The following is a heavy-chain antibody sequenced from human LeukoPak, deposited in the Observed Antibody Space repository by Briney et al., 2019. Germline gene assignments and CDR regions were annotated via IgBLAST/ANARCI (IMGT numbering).Heavy chain of an antibody. D-gene: IGHD3-16*01. CDR2: IYPGDSDT. Sequence: GESLKISCEGSGYTFTSYWIAWVRQMPGKGLEWMGIIYPGDSDTRYSPSFQGQVTISADKSISTAYLQWSSLKASDTAMYYCARHLGPFTEDAFDIWGQGTMVTVSS. CDR3: ARHLGPFTEDAFDI. CDR1: GYTFTSYW. V-gene: IGHV5-51*01. J-gene: IGHJ3*02.